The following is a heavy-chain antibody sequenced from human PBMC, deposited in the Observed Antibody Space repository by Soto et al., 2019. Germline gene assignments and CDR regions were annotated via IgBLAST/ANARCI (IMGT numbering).Heavy chain of an antibody. V-gene: IGHV4-30-4*01. D-gene: IGHD7-27*01. CDR2: IYKSATT. CDR3: ARGRYCLTGRCFPNWFDS. CDR1: GDSISNLDYF. Sequence: SETLSLTCSVSGDSISNLDYFWAWIRQPPGQALEYIGYIYKSATTYYNPSFESRVAISVDTSKSQFSLNVTSVTAADTAVYFCARGRYCLTGRCFPNWFDSWDQGALVTVSS. J-gene: IGHJ5*01.